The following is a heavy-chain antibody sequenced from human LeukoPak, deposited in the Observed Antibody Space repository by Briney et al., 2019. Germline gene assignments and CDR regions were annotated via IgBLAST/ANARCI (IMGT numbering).Heavy chain of an antibody. D-gene: IGHD3-22*01. CDR1: GYSFTSYW. J-gene: IGHJ3*02. Sequence: GESLKISCKGSGYSFTSYWIGWVRQMPGKGLEWMGIIYPGDSDTRYSPSFQGQVTISADKSISTAYLQWSSLKASDTAMYYCARRNTYYYDSSGYYYGAFDIWGQGTMVTVSS. CDR2: IYPGDSDT. V-gene: IGHV5-51*01. CDR3: ARRNTYYYDSSGYYYGAFDI.